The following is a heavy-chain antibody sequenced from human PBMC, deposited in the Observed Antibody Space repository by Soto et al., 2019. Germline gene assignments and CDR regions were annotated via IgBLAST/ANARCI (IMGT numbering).Heavy chain of an antibody. V-gene: IGHV3-21*01. CDR1: GFTFSSYS. CDR2: ISSSSSYI. Sequence: PGGSLRLSCAASGFTFSSYSMNWVRQAPGKGLEWVSSISSSSSYIYYADSVKGRFTISRDNAKNSLYLQMNSLRAEDTAVYYCARLRNYYDSRGSWFDPWGQGTLVTVSS. CDR3: ARLRNYYDSRGSWFDP. J-gene: IGHJ5*02. D-gene: IGHD3-22*01.